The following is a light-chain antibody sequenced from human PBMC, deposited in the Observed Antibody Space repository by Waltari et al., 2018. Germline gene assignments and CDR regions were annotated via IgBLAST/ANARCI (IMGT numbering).Light chain of an antibody. CDR3: QQRSDWLLT. J-gene: IGKJ4*01. V-gene: IGKV3-11*01. Sequence: EIVLTQSPATMSLSPRERATLSCRASQCVSSYLAWYQQKSGQAPRLPIYDASNRATGIPARFSGGGSGTDFTLTISSLEPEDVAVYYCQQRSDWLLTFGGGTKVEIK. CDR2: DAS. CDR1: QCVSSY.